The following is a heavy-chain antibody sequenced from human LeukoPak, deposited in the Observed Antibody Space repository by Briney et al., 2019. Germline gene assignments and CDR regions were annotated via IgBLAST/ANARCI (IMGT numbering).Heavy chain of an antibody. CDR1: GYTFTRYG. CDR3: ARAGAQYTSHFDY. V-gene: IGHV1-18*01. J-gene: IGHJ4*02. Sequence: ASVKVSCKAFGYTFTRYGISWVRQAPGQGLEWMGWISASNGNTKYAQNFEGRATMTTDTSTSTAYMELRSLRSDDTAVFYCARAGAQYTSHFDYWGQGTLVTVSS. D-gene: IGHD7-27*01. CDR2: ISASNGNT.